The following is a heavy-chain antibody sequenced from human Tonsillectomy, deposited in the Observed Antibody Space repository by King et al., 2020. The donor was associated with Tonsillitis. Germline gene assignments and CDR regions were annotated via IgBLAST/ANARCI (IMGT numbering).Heavy chain of an antibody. V-gene: IGHV1-2*02. CDR1: GYTFTGYY. CDR2: INPNSGGT. D-gene: IGHD3-10*01. Sequence: VQLVQSGAEVKKPGASVKVSCKASGYTFTGYYMHWVRQAPGQGLEWLGWINPNSGGTYYAQKFQGRVTMTRDTSISTAYMELSRLRSDDTAVYYCARDSELWFGENDYWGQGTLVTVSS. J-gene: IGHJ4*02. CDR3: ARDSELWFGENDY.